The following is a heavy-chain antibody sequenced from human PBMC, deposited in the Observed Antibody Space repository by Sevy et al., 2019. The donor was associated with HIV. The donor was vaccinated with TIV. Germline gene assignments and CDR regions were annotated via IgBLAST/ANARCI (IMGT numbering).Heavy chain of an antibody. V-gene: IGHV4-59*08. Sequence: SETLSFTCTVSGGSITSLYWNWIRQPPGKGLEWIANIYYNGHINYNPSLKSRVTLSLDTSKNQFSLRLSSVTAADTVMYYCAGENAWGRGYSRGQGTLVTVSS. CDR3: AGENAWGRGYS. CDR2: IYYNGHI. CDR1: GGSITSLY. J-gene: IGHJ5*01. D-gene: IGHD1-26*01.